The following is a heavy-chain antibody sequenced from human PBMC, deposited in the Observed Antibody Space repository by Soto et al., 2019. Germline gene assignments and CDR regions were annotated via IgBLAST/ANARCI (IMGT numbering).Heavy chain of an antibody. D-gene: IGHD5-18*01. CDR3: VCVFSGGYGYGFYYYGMGV. CDR1: GFSIRSSSYY. Sequence: SETLSLTCTFSGFSIRSSSYYCGWIRQPPGKGLEWIGSIYYSGSTYYNPSLESRVTIAVDTSKNQFSLKLSSVTAADTAMYYCVCVFSGGYGYGFYYYGMGVWGQGTTVT. CDR2: IYYSGST. V-gene: IGHV4-39*01. J-gene: IGHJ6*02.